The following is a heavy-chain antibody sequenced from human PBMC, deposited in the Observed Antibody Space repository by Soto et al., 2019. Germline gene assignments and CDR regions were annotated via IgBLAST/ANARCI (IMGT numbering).Heavy chain of an antibody. Sequence: PSETPSLTCAVSGYSISSGYYWGWIRQPPGKGLEWIGNIYHSGSTYYNPSLKSRVTISVDTSKNQFSLKLSSVTAADTAVYYCARDLRGSLWFGELSAYFDYWGQGTLVTVSS. CDR3: ARDLRGSLWFGELSAYFDY. CDR1: GYSISSGYY. V-gene: IGHV4-38-2*02. CDR2: IYHSGST. J-gene: IGHJ4*02. D-gene: IGHD3-10*01.